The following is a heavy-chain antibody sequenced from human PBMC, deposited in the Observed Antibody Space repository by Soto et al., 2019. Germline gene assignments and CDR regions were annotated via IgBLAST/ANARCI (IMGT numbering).Heavy chain of an antibody. J-gene: IGHJ6*02. CDR2: INPNSGGT. Sequence: ASVKVSCKASGYTFTGYYMHWVRQAPGQGLEWMGWINPNSGGTNYAQKFQGWVTMTRDTSISTAYMELSRLRSDDTAVYYCARDADRGGDILTGYYYYYGMDVWGQGTTVTVSS. CDR1: GYTFTGYY. CDR3: ARDADRGGDILTGYYYYYGMDV. D-gene: IGHD3-9*01. V-gene: IGHV1-2*04.